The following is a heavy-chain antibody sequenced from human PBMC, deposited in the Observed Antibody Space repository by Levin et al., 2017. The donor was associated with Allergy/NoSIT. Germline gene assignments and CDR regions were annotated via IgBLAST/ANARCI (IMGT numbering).Heavy chain of an antibody. CDR1: GFTFDDYA. CDR2: ISWNSGSI. Sequence: PGGSLRLSCAASGFTFDDYAMHWVRQAPGKGLEWVSGISWNSGSIGYADSVKGRFTISRDNANNSLYLQMNSLRTEDTALYYCARDNIGLPDAFDIWGQGTMVIVSS. J-gene: IGHJ3*02. CDR3: ARDNIGLPDAFDI. D-gene: IGHD3-10*01. V-gene: IGHV3-9*01.